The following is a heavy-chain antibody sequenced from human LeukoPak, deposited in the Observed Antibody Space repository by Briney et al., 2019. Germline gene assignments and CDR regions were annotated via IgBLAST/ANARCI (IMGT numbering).Heavy chain of an antibody. Sequence: RASVKVSCKASGYTFTGYYMHWVRQAPGQGLKWMGCININSGGTNYSHKFQSRVTITRDTAINTAYMELSRLRSDDTAVYYCARDKDGSSNFYMSYYFDYWGQGTLVTVSS. CDR2: ININSGGT. CDR1: GYTFTGYY. V-gene: IGHV1-2*02. CDR3: ARDKDGSSNFYMSYYFDY. D-gene: IGHD6-6*01. J-gene: IGHJ4*02.